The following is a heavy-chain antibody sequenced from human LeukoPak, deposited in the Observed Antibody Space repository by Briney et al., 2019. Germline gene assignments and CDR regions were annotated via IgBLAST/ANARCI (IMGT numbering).Heavy chain of an antibody. V-gene: IGHV1-8*01. CDR1: GYTFTSYD. CDR2: MNPNSGNT. CDR3: ARGNYWGDY. Sequence: ASVTVSCKASGYTFTSYDINWVRQAPGQGLEWMGWMNPNSGNTGYAQRFQGRVTMTRNTSISTAYMELSSLRSDDTAVYYCARGNYWGDYWGQGTLVTVSS. J-gene: IGHJ4*02. D-gene: IGHD1-7*01.